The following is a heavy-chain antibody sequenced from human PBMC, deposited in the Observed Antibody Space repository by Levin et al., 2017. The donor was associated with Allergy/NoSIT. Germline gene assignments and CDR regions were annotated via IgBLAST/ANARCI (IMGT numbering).Heavy chain of an antibody. J-gene: IGHJ4*02. CDR2: ISGGGGTT. CDR1: GFTFTNYG. Sequence: GGSLRLSCVASGFTFTNYGMNWVRQAPGKGLNWVSVISGGGGTTYYADSVKGRFTISRDNSKNTLFLQMISLRVDDTAIYYCARQRRSTSRDFDYWGQGTLVTVSS. V-gene: IGHV3-23*01. CDR3: ARQRRSTSRDFDY.